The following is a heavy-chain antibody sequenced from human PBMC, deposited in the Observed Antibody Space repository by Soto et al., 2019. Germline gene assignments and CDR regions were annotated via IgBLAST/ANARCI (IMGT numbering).Heavy chain of an antibody. CDR3: AREREYSYGSGYGMDV. V-gene: IGHV1-69*13. D-gene: IGHD5-18*01. CDR2: IIPIFGTA. J-gene: IGHJ6*02. CDR1: GGTFSSYA. Sequence: SVKVSCKASGGTFSSYAISWVRQAPGQGLEWMGGIIPIFGTANYAQKFQGRVTITADESTSTAYMELSSLRSEDTAVYYCAREREYSYGSGYGMDVWGQGTTVTVSS.